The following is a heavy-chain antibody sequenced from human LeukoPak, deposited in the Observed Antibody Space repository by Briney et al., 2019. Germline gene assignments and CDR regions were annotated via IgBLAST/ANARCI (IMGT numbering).Heavy chain of an antibody. J-gene: IGHJ4*02. Sequence: PGRSLRLSCAASGFTFSSYGMHWVRQAPGKGLEWVAFIRYDGSNKYYADSVKGRCTISRDNSKNTLYLQMGSLRAEDMAVYYCARGSGGYSSSWYLPRTYSDYWGQGTLVTVSS. CDR1: GFTFSSYG. V-gene: IGHV3-30*02. CDR3: ARGSGGYSSSWYLPRTYSDY. D-gene: IGHD6-13*01. CDR2: IRYDGSNK.